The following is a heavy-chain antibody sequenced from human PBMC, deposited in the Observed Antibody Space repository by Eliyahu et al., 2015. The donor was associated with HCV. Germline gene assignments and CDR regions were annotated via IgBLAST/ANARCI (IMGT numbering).Heavy chain of an antibody. CDR2: IYYSGST. D-gene: IGHD2-8*01. Sequence: SGPGLVKPSETLSLTCTVSGGSINSYHWSWIRQPPGKGLEWIGHIYYSGSTTYNPSLKSRVIISQDTSKNKVSLKLTSVTAADTAVYYCATGMHCRSGLCYKNFDNWGQGTLVTVSS. CDR1: GGSINSYH. V-gene: IGHV4-59*01. J-gene: IGHJ4*02. CDR3: ATGMHCRSGLCYKNFDN.